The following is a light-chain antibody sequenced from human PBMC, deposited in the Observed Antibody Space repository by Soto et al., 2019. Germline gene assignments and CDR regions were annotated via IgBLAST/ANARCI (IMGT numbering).Light chain of an antibody. CDR2: TNN. V-gene: IGLV1-44*01. J-gene: IGLJ3*02. Sequence: QSVLTQPPSASGTPGQRVTISCSGSSSNIGSNTVNWYQQFPATAPTLLIYTNNQRPSGVPDRFSGSKSGTSASLAISGLQSEDEADYYCAAWDDSLNGVVFGGGTKLTVL. CDR3: AAWDDSLNGVV. CDR1: SSNIGSNT.